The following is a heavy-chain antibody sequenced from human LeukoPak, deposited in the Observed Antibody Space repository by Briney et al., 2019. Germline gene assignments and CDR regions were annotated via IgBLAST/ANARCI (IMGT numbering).Heavy chain of an antibody. CDR3: AKDLGCSSTSCYPWFDP. J-gene: IGHJ5*02. D-gene: IGHD2-2*01. CDR1: GFTFSSYA. CDR2: ISGSGGST. Sequence: GGSLRLSCAASGFTFSSYAMSWARQAPGKGLEWVSAISGSGGSTYYADSVKGRFTISRDNSKNTLYLQMNSLRAEDTAVYYCAKDLGCSSTSCYPWFDPWGQGTLVTVSS. V-gene: IGHV3-23*01.